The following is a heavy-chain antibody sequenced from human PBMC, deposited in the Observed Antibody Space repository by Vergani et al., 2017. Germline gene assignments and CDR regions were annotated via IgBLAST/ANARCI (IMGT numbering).Heavy chain of an antibody. CDR1: GFTFSSYS. J-gene: IGHJ6*02. Sequence: EVQLVESGGGLVQPGGSLRLSCAASGFTFSSYSMNWVRQAPGKGLEWVSYISSSSSTIYYADSVKGRFTISRDNAKNSLYLQMNSLRAEDTAVYYCAQLRYFVWLLNYYYGMDVWGQGTTVTVSS. D-gene: IGHD3-9*01. V-gene: IGHV3-48*01. CDR2: ISSSSSTI. CDR3: AQLRYFVWLLNYYYGMDV.